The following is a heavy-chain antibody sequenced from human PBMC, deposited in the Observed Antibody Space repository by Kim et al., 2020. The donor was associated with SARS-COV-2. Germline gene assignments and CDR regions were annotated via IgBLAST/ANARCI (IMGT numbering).Heavy chain of an antibody. J-gene: IGHJ6*03. V-gene: IGHV1-8*01. D-gene: IGHD6-13*01. CDR3: ARGRLKGSSWLQPLYYYYYMGV. Sequence: ASVKVSCRASGYTFTSYDINWVRQATGQGLEWMGWMNPNSGNTGYAQKFQGRVTMTRNTSISTAYMELSSLRSEDTAVYYCARGRLKGSSWLQPLYYYYYMGVWGKGTTVTVSS. CDR2: MNPNSGNT. CDR1: GYTFTSYD.